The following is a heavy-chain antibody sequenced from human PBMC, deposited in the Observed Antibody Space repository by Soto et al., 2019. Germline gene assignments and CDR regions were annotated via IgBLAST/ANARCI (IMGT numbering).Heavy chain of an antibody. CDR1: GYSFTSYW. V-gene: IGHV5-51*01. Sequence: PGESLKISCKGSGYSFTSYWIGWVRQMPGKGLEWMGIIYPGDSDTRYSPSFQGQVTISADKSISTAYLQWSSLKASDTAMYYCARLLGYCSSTSCQKTGAYFDYWGQGTLVTVSS. D-gene: IGHD2-2*01. CDR3: ARLLGYCSSTSCQKTGAYFDY. J-gene: IGHJ4*02. CDR2: IYPGDSDT.